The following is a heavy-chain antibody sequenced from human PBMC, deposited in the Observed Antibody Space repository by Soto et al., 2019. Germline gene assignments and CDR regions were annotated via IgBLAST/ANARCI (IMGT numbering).Heavy chain of an antibody. CDR1: GGTFSSYT. CDR2: LIPSLGIA. CDR3: ARWIGYCSGGSCYSTYYYYGTDV. V-gene: IGHV1-69*02. Sequence: QVQLVQSGAEVKKPGSSVTVSCKASGGTFSSYTISWVRQAPGQALEWMGRLIPSLGIANYEQKVKGRVTITADKSTSTACMEVSSLRTEDTAVYYCARWIGYCSGGSCYSTYYYYGTDVWGQGTTVTVSS. J-gene: IGHJ6*02. D-gene: IGHD2-15*01.